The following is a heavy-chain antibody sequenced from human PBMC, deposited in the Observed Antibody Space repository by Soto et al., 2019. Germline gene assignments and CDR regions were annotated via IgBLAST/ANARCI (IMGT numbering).Heavy chain of an antibody. CDR2: ISSSSVTT. J-gene: IGHJ4*02. CDR3: AIVSSVGEPCSSVSGYHGH. D-gene: IGHD2-2*01. Sequence: EVQLVESGGGLVQPGESLRLSCAVSGFRISTYTMTWVRQAPGKGLECVSYISSSSVTTYYADSVKGRFTISRDNARNSRYLQMNSMRAEDTALYFCAIVSSVGEPCSSVSGYHGHWGQGTLVTVSS. V-gene: IGHV3-48*01. CDR1: GFRISTYT.